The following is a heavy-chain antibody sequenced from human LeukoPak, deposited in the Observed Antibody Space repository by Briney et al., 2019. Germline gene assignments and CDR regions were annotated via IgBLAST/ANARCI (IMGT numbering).Heavy chain of an antibody. J-gene: IGHJ4*02. CDR1: GFTFSSYA. Sequence: GGSLRLSCAASGFTFSSYAMSWVRQAPGKGLEWVSAISGRGGSTYYADSVKGRFTISRDNSKNTLYLQMNSLRAEDTAVYYCAKDSDILTGYEFDYWGQGTLVTVSS. CDR2: ISGRGGST. D-gene: IGHD3-9*01. V-gene: IGHV3-23*01. CDR3: AKDSDILTGYEFDY.